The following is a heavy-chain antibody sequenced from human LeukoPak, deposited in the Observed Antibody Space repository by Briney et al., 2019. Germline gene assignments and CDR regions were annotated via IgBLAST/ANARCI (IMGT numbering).Heavy chain of an antibody. D-gene: IGHD5-18*01. CDR1: GFTFSSYS. J-gene: IGHJ4*02. CDR2: ISSSGSTI. V-gene: IGHV3-48*01. CDR3: ARMYSYGFSYDY. Sequence: PGGSPRLSCAASGFTFSSYSMNWVRQAPGKGLEWVSYISSSGSTIYYADSVKGRFTISRDNAKNSLYLQMNSLRAEDTAVYYCARMYSYGFSYDYWGQGTLVTVSS.